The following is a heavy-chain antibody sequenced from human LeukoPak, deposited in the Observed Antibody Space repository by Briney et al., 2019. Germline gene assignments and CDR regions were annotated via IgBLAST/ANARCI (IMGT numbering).Heavy chain of an antibody. CDR3: AKSVDVDTEVVHFDY. D-gene: IGHD5-18*01. J-gene: IGHJ4*02. CDR2: ISGSGDTT. CDR1: GFTFSNYA. Sequence: PGGSLRLSCAASGFTFSNYAMSWVRQAPGKGLEWVSGISGSGDTTYYADSVKGRFTISRDNSKNTLYLQMNSLRAEDTAVYYCAKSVDVDTEVVHFDYWGQGTLVTVSS. V-gene: IGHV3-23*01.